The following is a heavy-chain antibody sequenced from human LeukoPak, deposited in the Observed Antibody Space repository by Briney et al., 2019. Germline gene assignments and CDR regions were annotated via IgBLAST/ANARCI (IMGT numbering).Heavy chain of an antibody. D-gene: IGHD1-1*01. Sequence: GGSLRLSCAASGFTFSSYWMSWVRQAPGKGLEWVANIKQDGSEKYYVDSVKGRFTISRDNAKNSLYLQMNSLRAEDTAVYYCARDGIGTAYYYYMDVWGKGTTVTVSS. CDR2: IKQDGSEK. V-gene: IGHV3-7*01. CDR3: ARDGIGTAYYYYMDV. J-gene: IGHJ6*03. CDR1: GFTFSSYW.